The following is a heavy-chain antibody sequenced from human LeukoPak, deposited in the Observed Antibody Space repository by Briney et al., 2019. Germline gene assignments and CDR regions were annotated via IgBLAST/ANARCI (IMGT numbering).Heavy chain of an antibody. V-gene: IGHV3-23*01. D-gene: IGHD2-2*01. J-gene: IGHJ4*02. CDR2: IFPSGGEI. Sequence: GGSLRLSCAASGFTFSTFAMIWVRQPPGKGLEWVSSIFPSGGEIHYADSVRGRFTISRDNSKNTLFLQMNSLRAEDTALYYCAKDLKEGFCSTTSCYGIDSWGQGTLVTVSS. CDR1: GFTFSTFA. CDR3: AKDLKEGFCSTTSCYGIDS.